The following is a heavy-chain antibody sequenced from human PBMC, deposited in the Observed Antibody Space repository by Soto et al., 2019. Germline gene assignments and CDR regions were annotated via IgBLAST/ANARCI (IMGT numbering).Heavy chain of an antibody. V-gene: IGHV3-30-3*01. CDR2: ISYDGSNK. J-gene: IGHJ6*02. CDR1: GFTFSSYA. CDR3: ARAITGQRRYYYYGMDV. Sequence: QVQLVESGGGVVQPGRSLRLSCAASGFTFSSYAMHWVRQAPGKGLEWVAVISYDGSNKYYAESVKGRFTISRDNSKNTLYLQMNSLRAEDTAVYYCARAITGQRRYYYYGMDVWGQGTTVTVSS. D-gene: IGHD1-20*01.